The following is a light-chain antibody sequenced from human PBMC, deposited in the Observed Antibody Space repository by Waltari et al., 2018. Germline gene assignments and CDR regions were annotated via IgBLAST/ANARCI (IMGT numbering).Light chain of an antibody. V-gene: IGLV1-51*02. CDR1: STYTF. CDR2: ENN. Sequence: QSVLTQPPSVSASPGQKLTISCSGASTYTFVSWYQQFPGTAPKLLIHENNKRPSGIPDRFTGAKSGTSSTLVITGLQTGDEADYYCGTWDNSVSVSVFGGGTKLTVL. CDR3: GTWDNSVSVSV. J-gene: IGLJ3*02.